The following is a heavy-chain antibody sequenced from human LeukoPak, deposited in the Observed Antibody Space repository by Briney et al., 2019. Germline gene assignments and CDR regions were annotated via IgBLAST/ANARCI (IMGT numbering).Heavy chain of an antibody. CDR1: GYTFTSYG. CDR3: ARGYSSFSWLNYYYYMDV. J-gene: IGHJ6*03. CDR2: ISAYNGNT. Sequence: VASVKVSCKASGYTFTSYGISWVRQAPGQGLEWMGWISAYNGNTNYAQKLQGRVTMTTDTSTSTAYMELRSLRSDDTAVYYCARGYSSFSWLNYYYYMDVWGKGTTVTISS. D-gene: IGHD6-19*01. V-gene: IGHV1-18*01.